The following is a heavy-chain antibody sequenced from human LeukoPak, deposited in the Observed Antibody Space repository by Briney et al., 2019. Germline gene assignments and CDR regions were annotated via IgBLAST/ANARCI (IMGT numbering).Heavy chain of an antibody. CDR2: IYHSGST. J-gene: IGHJ4*02. D-gene: IGHD2-15*01. Sequence: SETLSLTCTVSGYSISSGYYWGWIRQPPGKGLEWIGSIYHSGSTYYNPSLKSRVTISVDTSKNQFSLKLSSVTAADTAVHYCARVGCSGGSCYSFGYWGQGTLVTVSS. CDR3: ARVGCSGGSCYSFGY. CDR1: GYSISSGYY. V-gene: IGHV4-38-2*02.